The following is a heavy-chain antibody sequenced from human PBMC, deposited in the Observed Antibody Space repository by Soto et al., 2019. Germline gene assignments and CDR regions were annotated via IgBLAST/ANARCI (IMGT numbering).Heavy chain of an antibody. V-gene: IGHV1-69*04. J-gene: IGHJ6*03. CDR1: GGTFSSYT. CDR2: IIPILGIA. D-gene: IGHD5-12*01. Sequence: ASVKVSCKASGGTFSSYTISWVRQAPGQGLEWMGRIIPILGIANYAQKFQGRVTITADKSTSTAYMELSSLRSEDTAVYYCARDSPVTVATTDYYYYYMDVWGKGTTVTVSS. CDR3: ARDSPVTVATTDYYYYYMDV.